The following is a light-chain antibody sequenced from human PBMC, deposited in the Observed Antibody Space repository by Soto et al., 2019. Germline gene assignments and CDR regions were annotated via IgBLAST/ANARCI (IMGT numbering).Light chain of an antibody. V-gene: IGLV2-23*01. J-gene: IGLJ1*01. CDR1: SSDVGSYNL. CDR2: EGN. CDR3: CSYAGTNTFV. Sequence: QSALTQPASVSGSPGQSITISCTGTSSDVGSYNLVSWYQQHPGKAPKLMIYEGNKPPSGVSNRFSGSKSANTASLTISGLQTEDEADYYCCSYAGTNTFVFGTGTKLTVL.